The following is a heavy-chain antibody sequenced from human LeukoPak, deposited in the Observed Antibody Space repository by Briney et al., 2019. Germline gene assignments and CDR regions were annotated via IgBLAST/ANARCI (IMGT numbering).Heavy chain of an antibody. CDR2: VNPNSGDT. CDR1: GYSFNIYE. J-gene: IGHJ5*02. CDR3: SRGPRFDP. Sequence: ASVKVSCKTSGYSFNIYEINWVRQATGQGLEWMGWVNPNSGDTDYAQKFQGRLTMTRNASISTAYMELSGLRLEDTAVYYCSRGPRFDPWGQGTQVTVSS. V-gene: IGHV1-8*01.